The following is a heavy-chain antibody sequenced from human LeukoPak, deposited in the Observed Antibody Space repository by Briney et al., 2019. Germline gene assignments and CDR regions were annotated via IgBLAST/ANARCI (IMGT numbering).Heavy chain of an antibody. D-gene: IGHD4-17*01. J-gene: IGHJ6*03. Sequence: ASVKVSCKASGYTFTSYDINWVRQATGQGLEWMGWMNPNSGNTGYAQKFQGRVTITRNTSISTAYMELSSLRSEDTAVYYCARVGTVAKDYYYYMDVWGKGTTVTVSS. V-gene: IGHV1-8*03. CDR2: MNPNSGNT. CDR3: ARVGTVAKDYYYYMDV. CDR1: GYTFTSYD.